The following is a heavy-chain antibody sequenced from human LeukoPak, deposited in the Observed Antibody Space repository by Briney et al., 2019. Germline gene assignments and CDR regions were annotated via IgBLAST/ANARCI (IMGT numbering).Heavy chain of an antibody. CDR2: IYYSGST. D-gene: IGHD1-14*01. CDR1: GGSISSGGYY. CDR3: AREARMLPTKFDY. J-gene: IGHJ4*02. V-gene: IGHV4-31*03. Sequence: SETLSLTCTVSGGSISSGGYYWSWIRQHPGKGLEWIGYIYYSGSTYYNPSLKSRVTISVDTSKNQFSLKLSSVTAADTAVYYCAREARMLPTKFDYWGQGTLVTVSS.